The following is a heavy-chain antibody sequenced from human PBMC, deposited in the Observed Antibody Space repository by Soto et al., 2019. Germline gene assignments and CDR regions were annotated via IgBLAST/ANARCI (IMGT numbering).Heavy chain of an antibody. CDR1: GLTLSNYW. J-gene: IGHJ5*02. D-gene: IGHD2-15*01. CDR3: AKVKGGSGARGDPLDL. Sequence: EVQLVESGGGPVQAGGSLRLSCAASGLTLSNYWMQWVRQGPGKGLVWVAHINSDGITTKYAESVKGRFTIARDDATKMLYLQMNSLRHDDTAVYYCAKVKGGSGARGDPLDLWGQGILVTVSS. V-gene: IGHV3-74*03. CDR2: INSDGITT.